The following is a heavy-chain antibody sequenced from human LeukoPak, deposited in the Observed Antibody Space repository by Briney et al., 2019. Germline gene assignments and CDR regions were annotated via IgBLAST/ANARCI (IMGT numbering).Heavy chain of an antibody. D-gene: IGHD6-19*01. V-gene: IGHV3-49*04. CDR1: GFTFGDYS. CDR2: IRSKDGTT. J-gene: IGHJ4*02. CDR3: TKVAASSGWYYFDY. Sequence: GGSLRLSCTASGFTFGDYSMNWVRQAPGKGLEWVGFIRSKDGTTEYAASVKGRFTISRDDSKSIAYLQMNSLKTEDTAVYYCTKVAASSGWYYFDYWGQGTLVTVSS.